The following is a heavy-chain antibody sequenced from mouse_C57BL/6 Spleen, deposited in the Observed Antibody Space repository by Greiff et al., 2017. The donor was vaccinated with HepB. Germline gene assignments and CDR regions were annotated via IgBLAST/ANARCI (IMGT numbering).Heavy chain of an antibody. CDR3: GRPYDYDEGFDY. V-gene: IGHV10-1*01. J-gene: IGHJ2*01. D-gene: IGHD2-4*01. Sequence: EVKLVESGGGLVQPKGSLKLSCAASGFSFNTYAMNWVRQAPGKGLEWVARIRSKSNNYATSYADSVKDRFTISRDDSESMLYLQMNNLKTEDTAMYYCGRPYDYDEGFDYWGQGTTLTVSS. CDR2: IRSKSNNYAT. CDR1: GFSFNTYA.